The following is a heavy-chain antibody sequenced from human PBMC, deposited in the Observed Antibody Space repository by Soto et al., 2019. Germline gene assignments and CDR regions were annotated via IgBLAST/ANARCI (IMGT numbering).Heavy chain of an antibody. V-gene: IGHV4-4*02. CDR2: IYHRGAT. Sequence: SETLSLTCAVSGDSISSSNWWSWVRQAPGKGLEWIGEIYHRGATTYNPSLKSRATISVDPSNNHFSLKMTSVTAADTAVYFCARDLGTGTDYWGRGTLVTVSS. CDR3: ARDLGTGTDY. J-gene: IGHJ4*02. CDR1: GDSISSSNW.